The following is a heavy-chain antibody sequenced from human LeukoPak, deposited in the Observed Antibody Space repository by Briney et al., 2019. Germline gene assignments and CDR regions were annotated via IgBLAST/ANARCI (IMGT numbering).Heavy chain of an antibody. J-gene: IGHJ4*02. CDR1: GFTFGGYG. CDR2: IASDGSRA. CDR3: TRCNNDHFDY. Sequence: GGSLRLSCAGSGFTFGGYGMHWFRQTPGKGLEWVAVIASDGSRAFYADSVKGRFTISRDNSKNTMSVQMDDLRAEDTAVYYCTRCNNDHFDYWGQGTLVTVSS. D-gene: IGHD1/OR15-1a*01. V-gene: IGHV3-33*01.